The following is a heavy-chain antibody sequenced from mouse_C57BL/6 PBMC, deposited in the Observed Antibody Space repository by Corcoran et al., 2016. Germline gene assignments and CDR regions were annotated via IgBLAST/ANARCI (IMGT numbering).Heavy chain of an antibody. CDR3: AREMDGYYRGWFAY. Sequence: QDQLQQPGAVLVKPGAAVKMSCKAADYTFTSYWITWVKQRPGQGLEWIGDIYPGSGSTNYNEKFKSKATLTVDTSSSTAYMQLSSLTSEDSAVYYCAREMDGYYRGWFAYWGQGTLVTVSA. V-gene: IGHV1-55*01. J-gene: IGHJ3*01. D-gene: IGHD2-3*01. CDR2: IYPGSGST. CDR1: DYTFTSYW.